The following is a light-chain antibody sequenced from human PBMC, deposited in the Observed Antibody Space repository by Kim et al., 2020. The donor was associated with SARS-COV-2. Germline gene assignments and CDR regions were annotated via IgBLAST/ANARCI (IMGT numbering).Light chain of an antibody. V-gene: IGKV3-11*01. J-gene: IGKJ5*01. CDR1: ESVTKY. CDR2: DTS. Sequence: EIVLTQSPATLSLSPGERATLSCRASESVTKYVAWYQQRPGQAPRLLIYDTSKRATGMPARFSGSGFGTDFTLTISSLEPEDFAVYYCQQRANWPPITFGQGTRLEIK. CDR3: QQRANWPPIT.